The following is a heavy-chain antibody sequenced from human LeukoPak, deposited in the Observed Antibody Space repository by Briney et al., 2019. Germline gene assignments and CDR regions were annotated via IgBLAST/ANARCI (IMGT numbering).Heavy chain of an antibody. D-gene: IGHD2/OR15-2a*01. CDR3: ATSGLSRFGF. Sequence: GGSLRLSCAASGFTFSSYGMHWVRQAPGKGLEWVAIISYDGSNEYYADSVKGRFTISRDNSKNTLYLQMNSLRAEDTAVYYCATSGLSRFGFWGQGTLVTVSS. J-gene: IGHJ4*02. CDR1: GFTFSSYG. V-gene: IGHV3-30*12. CDR2: ISYDGSNE.